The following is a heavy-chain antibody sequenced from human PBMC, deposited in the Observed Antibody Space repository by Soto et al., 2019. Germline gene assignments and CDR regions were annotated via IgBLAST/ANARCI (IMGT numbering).Heavy chain of an antibody. CDR2: IKQDGSEK. Sequence: GGSLRLSCAASGFTFSSYWMSWVRQAPGKGLEWVANIKQDGSEKYYVDSVKGRFTISRDNAKNSLYLQMNSLRAEDTAVYYCARDHDLRWFGEEGAFDIWGQGTMVTVSS. CDR3: ARDHDLRWFGEEGAFDI. V-gene: IGHV3-7*01. J-gene: IGHJ3*02. D-gene: IGHD3-10*01. CDR1: GFTFSSYW.